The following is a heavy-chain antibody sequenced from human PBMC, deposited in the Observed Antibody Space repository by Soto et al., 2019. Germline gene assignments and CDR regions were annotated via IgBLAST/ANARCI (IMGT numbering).Heavy chain of an antibody. V-gene: IGHV3-23*01. CDR2: VGGSGTST. J-gene: IGHJ3*02. D-gene: IGHD6-13*01. Sequence: GGSLRLSCAASGFTFSGYAMSWVRQAPGTGLEWVSAVGGSGTSTYYADSVKGRFTISRDNAKNTLYLQMNSLRVEDAAVYYCARFDLAAPTPIWGQGTMVTVSS. CDR3: ARFDLAAPTPI. CDR1: GFTFSGYA.